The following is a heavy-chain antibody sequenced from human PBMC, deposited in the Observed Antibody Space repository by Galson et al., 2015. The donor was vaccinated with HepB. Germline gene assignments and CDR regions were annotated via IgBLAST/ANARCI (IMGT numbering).Heavy chain of an antibody. J-gene: IGHJ4*02. CDR3: ARGEGYGSSTSCYLGEYFDY. D-gene: IGHD2-2*01. Sequence: SLRLSCAASGFTFSSYSMNWVRQAPGKGLEWVSSISSSSSYRYYADSVKGRFTISRDNAKNTLYLQMNSLRAEDTAVYYCARGEGYGSSTSCYLGEYFDYWGQGTLVTVSS. CDR2: ISSSSSYR. CDR1: GFTFSSYS. V-gene: IGHV3-21*01.